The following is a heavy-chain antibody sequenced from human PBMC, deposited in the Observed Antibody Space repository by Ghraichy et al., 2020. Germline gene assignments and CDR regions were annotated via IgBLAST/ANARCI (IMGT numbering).Heavy chain of an antibody. D-gene: IGHD3-16*01. J-gene: IGHJ4*02. CDR3: ARWYDASDY. CDR2: ITISGYI. V-gene: IGHV3-21*01. Sequence: GESLNISCAGSGFTFSSYSINWVRQAPGKGLEWVSIITISGYIDYAGSVKGRFTISRDNAKNSVYLQMNSLRAEDTAVYYCARWYDASDYWGQGTLVTVSS. CDR1: GFTFSSYS.